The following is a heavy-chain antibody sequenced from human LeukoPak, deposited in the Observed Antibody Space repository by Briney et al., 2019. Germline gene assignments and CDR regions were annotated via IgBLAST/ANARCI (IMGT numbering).Heavy chain of an antibody. D-gene: IGHD4-17*01. CDR2: ISRDSNSI. J-gene: IGHJ4*02. CDR3: ARVWEQDDYGDYAFDY. V-gene: IGHV3-11*04. Sequence: PGGSLRLSCSASGFTFSDYSMSWIRQAPGKGLEWVSYISRDSNSIYYADSVKGRFTISRDNAKNSLYLQMNSLRAEDTAVYYCARVWEQDDYGDYAFDYWGQGTLVTVSS. CDR1: GFTFSDYS.